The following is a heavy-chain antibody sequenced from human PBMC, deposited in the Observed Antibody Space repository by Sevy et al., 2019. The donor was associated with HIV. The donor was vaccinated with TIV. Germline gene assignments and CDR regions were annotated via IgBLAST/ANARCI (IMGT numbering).Heavy chain of an antibody. D-gene: IGHD3-10*01. Sequence: GGSLRLSCAASGFTFSSYAMSWVRQAPGKGLEWVSSISGGGYKIYYADSVKGRFTISRDNSKNTLYLNLNSLRAEATAVYYCAKDYVAMVRGVKNAFDIWGQGTMVTVSS. CDR3: AKDYVAMVRGVKNAFDI. J-gene: IGHJ3*02. V-gene: IGHV3-23*01. CDR2: ISGGGYKI. CDR1: GFTFSSYA.